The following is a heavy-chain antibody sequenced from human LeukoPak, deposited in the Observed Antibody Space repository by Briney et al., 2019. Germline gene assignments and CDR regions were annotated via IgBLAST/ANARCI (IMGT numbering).Heavy chain of an antibody. V-gene: IGHV4-59*01. D-gene: IGHD6-6*01. CDR1: GGSISSNY. Sequence: PSGTLSLTCTVSGGSISSNYWSWIRQPPGKGPEWIGYIYNSGSTNYNPSLKSRVTISVDTSKNQFSLKLSSVTAADTAVYYCARDSSSSVDWGQGTLVTVSS. J-gene: IGHJ4*02. CDR2: IYNSGST. CDR3: ARDSSSSVD.